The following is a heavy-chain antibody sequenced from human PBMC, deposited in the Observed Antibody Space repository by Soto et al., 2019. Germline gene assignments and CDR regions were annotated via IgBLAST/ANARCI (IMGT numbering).Heavy chain of an antibody. CDR1: GFTVSSNY. J-gene: IGHJ3*02. CDR2: IYSGGGT. CDR3: ARESFSDYVYAFDI. D-gene: IGHD3-16*01. V-gene: IGHV3-66*01. Sequence: GGSLRLSCAASGFTVSSNYMNWVRQAPGMGLEWVSVIYSGGGTYYADSVKGRFTISRDNSKNTLYLQMNSLRTEDTAVYYCARESFSDYVYAFDIWGQRTMVTVSS.